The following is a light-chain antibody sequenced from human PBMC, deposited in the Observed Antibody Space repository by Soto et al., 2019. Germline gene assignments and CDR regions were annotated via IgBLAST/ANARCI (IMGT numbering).Light chain of an antibody. V-gene: IGLV3-1*01. CDR3: QAWDSSTVV. CDR1: KSGDKY. CDR2: EDS. J-gene: IGLJ2*01. Sequence: SYELNQPPSVSVSPGQTASITCSGDKSGDKYACWYQQKPGQSPVLVIYEDSKRPSGIPERFSGSSSGNTATLTISGTQAMDEADYYCQAWDSSTVVFGGGTKLTVL.